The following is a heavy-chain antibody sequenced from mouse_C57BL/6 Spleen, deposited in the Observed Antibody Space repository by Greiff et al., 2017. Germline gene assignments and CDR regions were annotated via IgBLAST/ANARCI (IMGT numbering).Heavy chain of an antibody. J-gene: IGHJ3*01. V-gene: IGHV1-15*01. D-gene: IGHD4-1*01. CDR2: IDPETGGT. CDR1: GYTFTDYE. CDR3: TRELANWDGGFAD. Sequence: QVQLQQSGAELVRPGASVTLSCKASGYTFTDYEMHWVKQTPVHGLEWIGAIDPETGGTAYNQKFKGKAILTADKSSSTAYMELRSLTSEDSAVYYCTRELANWDGGFADWGQGTLVTVSA.